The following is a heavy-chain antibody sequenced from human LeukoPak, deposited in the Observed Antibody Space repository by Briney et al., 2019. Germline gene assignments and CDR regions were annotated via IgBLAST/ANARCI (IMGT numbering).Heavy chain of an antibody. J-gene: IGHJ6*02. Sequence: PSETLSLTCIVSGGSIGNYYWNWIRQPPGKGLEWIGYTSYSGNTIYNPSLKSRVTISIDPFKNQLSLKVTSVTAADTAVYYCARDHGYYGMDVWGQGTTVTISS. V-gene: IGHV4-59*01. CDR1: GGSIGNYY. CDR3: ARDHGYYGMDV. CDR2: TSYSGNT.